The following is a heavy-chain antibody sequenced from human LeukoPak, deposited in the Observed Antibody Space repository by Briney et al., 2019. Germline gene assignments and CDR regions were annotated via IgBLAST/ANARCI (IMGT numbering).Heavy chain of an antibody. CDR3: AKDSAPYYYDSSGYLSDY. J-gene: IGHJ4*02. D-gene: IGHD3-22*01. V-gene: IGHV3-23*01. Sequence: GGSLRLSCAASGITFSSYAMSWVRQAPGKGLECVSSISGSGGDTYYADSVRGRFTISRDKSKNTLYLQMNSLRAEDTAVYYCAKDSAPYYYDSSGYLSDYWGQGTLVTVSS. CDR1: GITFSSYA. CDR2: ISGSGGDT.